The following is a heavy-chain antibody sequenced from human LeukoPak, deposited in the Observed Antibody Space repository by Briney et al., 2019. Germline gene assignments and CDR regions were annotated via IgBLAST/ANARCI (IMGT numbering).Heavy chain of an antibody. CDR2: ISGSTTFM. CDR1: GFTFSSYT. V-gene: IGHV3-21*01. J-gene: IGHJ3*01. D-gene: IGHD2-2*01. Sequence: GGSLRLSCAASGFTFSSYTMNWGRQAPGKGLEWVSSISGSTTFMYYADSVKGRFTISRDTAKNSLFLQMNSLRAEDTAVYYCARMYHAFDFWGQGTMVTVSS. CDR3: ARMYHAFDF.